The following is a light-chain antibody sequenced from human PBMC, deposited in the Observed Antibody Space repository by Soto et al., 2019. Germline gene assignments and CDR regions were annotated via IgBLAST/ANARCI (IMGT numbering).Light chain of an antibody. V-gene: IGKV1-5*01. CDR1: QSISQY. J-gene: IGKJ2*01. CDR3: QQYFSEST. CDR2: DAS. Sequence: DIQMTQFPSSLSASVGDRVTITCRASQSISQYLAWYQQKPGKAPNLLIYDASTLEGGFPSRFSGSGSGTKFTLTISSLQTDDFATYYCQQYFSESTFGQGTKLGIK.